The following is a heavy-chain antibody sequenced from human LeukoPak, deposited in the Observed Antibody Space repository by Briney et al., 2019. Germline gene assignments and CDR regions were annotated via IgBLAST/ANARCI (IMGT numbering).Heavy chain of an antibody. CDR3: ATQKPYYYDSSGYFDY. Sequence: RESLKISCKGSGYSFTSYWIGWARQMPGKGLEWMGIIYPGDSDTRYSPSFQGQVTISADKSISTAYLQWSSPKASDTAMYYCATQKPYYYDSSGYFDYWGRGTLVTVSS. J-gene: IGHJ4*02. D-gene: IGHD3-22*01. CDR1: GYSFTSYW. CDR2: IYPGDSDT. V-gene: IGHV5-51*01.